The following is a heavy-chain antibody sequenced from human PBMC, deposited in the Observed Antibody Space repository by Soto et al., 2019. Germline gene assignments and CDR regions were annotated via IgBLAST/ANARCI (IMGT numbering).Heavy chain of an antibody. V-gene: IGHV4-39*01. CDR3: ARGLITGIQYSGGWYYFDS. D-gene: IGHD6-19*01. CDR2: VYYSGTT. Sequence: SETLSLTCTVSGGSISSSNDYWGWIRQPPGKGLEWIGSVYYSGTTYDKSSLESRVTMSIDTSKNQFSLNLNAVTAADTAVYYCARGLITGIQYSGGWYYFDSWGQGIQVTV. J-gene: IGHJ4*02. CDR1: GGSISSSNDY.